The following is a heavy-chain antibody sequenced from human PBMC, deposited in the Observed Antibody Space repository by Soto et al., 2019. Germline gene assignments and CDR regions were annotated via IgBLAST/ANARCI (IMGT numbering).Heavy chain of an antibody. V-gene: IGHV1-3*01. D-gene: IGHD6-13*01. CDR3: ARGPGIAAASAPRNYYYYMDV. J-gene: IGHJ6*03. CDR1: GYTFTSYA. CDR2: INAGNGNT. Sequence: ASVKVSCKASGYTFTSYAMHWVRQAPGQRLEWMGWINAGNGNTKYSQKFQGRVTITRDTSASTAYMELSSLRSEDTAVYYCARGPGIAAASAPRNYYYYMDVWGKGTTVTVSS.